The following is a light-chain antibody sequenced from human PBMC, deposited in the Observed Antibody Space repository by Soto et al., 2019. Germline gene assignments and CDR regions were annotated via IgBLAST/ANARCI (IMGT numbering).Light chain of an antibody. CDR3: ISYTGSSTSYV. Sequence: QSVLTQPPSVSLSPGQSITISGSGTRSDIGSYNYVAWYQQFPGKTPKILIYGVSNRPSGVSSRFSGSKSGNTASLTISGLQAEDEADYYCISYTGSSTSYVFGSGTKV. CDR1: RSDIGSYNY. V-gene: IGLV2-14*01. J-gene: IGLJ1*01. CDR2: GVS.